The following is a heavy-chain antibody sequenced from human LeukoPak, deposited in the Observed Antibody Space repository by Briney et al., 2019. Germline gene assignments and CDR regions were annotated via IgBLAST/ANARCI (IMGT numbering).Heavy chain of an antibody. CDR1: GGTFSSYA. J-gene: IGHJ4*02. Sequence: HRASVKVSCKASGGTFSSYAISWVRQAPGQGLEWMGWISAYNGNTNYAQKLQGRVTMTTDTSTSTAYMELRSLRSDDTAVYYCARVGVSNYYDSSEKNPFDYWGQGTLVTVSS. V-gene: IGHV1-18*01. CDR2: ISAYNGNT. D-gene: IGHD3-22*01. CDR3: ARVGVSNYYDSSEKNPFDY.